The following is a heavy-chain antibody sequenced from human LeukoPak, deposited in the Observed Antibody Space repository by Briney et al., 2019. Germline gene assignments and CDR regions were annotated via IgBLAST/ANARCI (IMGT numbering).Heavy chain of an antibody. V-gene: IGHV4-4*07. CDR1: GGSISRSY. D-gene: IGHD3-10*01. CDR2: IYGSGTI. Sequence: SETLSLTCTVSGGSISRSYWSWRWQRPRQGPEWIGRIYGSGTITYNPSLESRVTMSVDTSKNQFSLKLRSGTAADTAVYYCARDSGTTGEVKFDPWGEGILVTVSS. J-gene: IGHJ5*02. CDR3: ARDSGTTGEVKFDP.